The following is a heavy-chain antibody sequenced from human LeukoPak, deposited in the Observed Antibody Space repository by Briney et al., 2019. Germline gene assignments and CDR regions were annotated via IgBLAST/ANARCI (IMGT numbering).Heavy chain of an antibody. V-gene: IGHV1-18*01. CDR3: ARDLKRYCSSTSCPGGFDP. CDR2: ISAYNGNT. J-gene: IGHJ5*02. Sequence: ASVKVSCKASGYTFTSYGIGWVRQAPGQGLEWMGWISAYNGNTNYAQKLQGRVTMTTDTSTNTAYMELRSLRSDDTAVYYCARDLKRYCSSTSCPGGFDPWGQGTLVTVSS. D-gene: IGHD2-2*01. CDR1: GYTFTSYG.